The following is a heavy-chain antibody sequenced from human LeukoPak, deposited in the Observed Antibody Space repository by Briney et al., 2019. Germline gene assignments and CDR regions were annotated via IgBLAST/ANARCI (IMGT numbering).Heavy chain of an antibody. CDR1: GGSISSYY. Sequence: SETLSLTCTVSGGSISSYYWSWLRQPPGKGLEWLGSIYHSGSTYYNPSLKSRVTISVDTSKNQFSLKLSSVTAADTAVYYCARNNADAFDIWGQGTMVTVSS. J-gene: IGHJ3*02. D-gene: IGHD1-14*01. CDR2: IYHSGST. CDR3: ARNNADAFDI. V-gene: IGHV4-59*08.